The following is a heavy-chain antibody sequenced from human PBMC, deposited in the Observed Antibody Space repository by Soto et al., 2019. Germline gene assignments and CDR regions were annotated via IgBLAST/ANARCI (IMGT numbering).Heavy chain of an antibody. J-gene: IGHJ6*02. CDR2: IYPGDSDT. D-gene: IGHD4-17*01. V-gene: IGHV5-51*01. Sequence: GESLKISCKGSGYSFTSYWIGWVRQMPGKGLEWMGIIYPGDSDTRYSPSFQGQVTISADKSISTAYLQWSSLKASDTAMYYCARLTYGDHADYYYGMDVWGQGTTVTVSS. CDR1: GYSFTSYW. CDR3: ARLTYGDHADYYYGMDV.